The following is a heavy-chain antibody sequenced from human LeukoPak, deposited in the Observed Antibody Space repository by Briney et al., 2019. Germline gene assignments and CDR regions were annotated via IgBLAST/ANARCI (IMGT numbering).Heavy chain of an antibody. CDR2: IRYDGSNK. CDR1: GFPFSSYG. Sequence: GGSLRLCCAASGFPFSSYGMHCVRQAPGKGLEWVAFIRYDGSNKYYADSVKGRFTISRDNSKNTLYLQMNSLRAEDTAAYYCAKGLESSGHYYGFDYWGQGTLVTVSS. D-gene: IGHD3-22*01. V-gene: IGHV3-30*02. CDR3: AKGLESSGHYYGFDY. J-gene: IGHJ4*02.